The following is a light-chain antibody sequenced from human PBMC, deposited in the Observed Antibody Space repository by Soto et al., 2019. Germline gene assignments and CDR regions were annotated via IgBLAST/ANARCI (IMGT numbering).Light chain of an antibody. CDR1: SSDVGGYNY. V-gene: IGLV2-11*01. J-gene: IGLJ1*01. CDR3: CSYAGSPYV. Sequence: QSVLTQPRSVSGSPGQSVTISCTGTSSDVGGYNYVSWYQQHPGKAPKLMIYDVSERPSGVPDRFSGSKSGNTASLTISGLQAEDGADYYCCSYAGSPYVFGTGTKVTVL. CDR2: DVS.